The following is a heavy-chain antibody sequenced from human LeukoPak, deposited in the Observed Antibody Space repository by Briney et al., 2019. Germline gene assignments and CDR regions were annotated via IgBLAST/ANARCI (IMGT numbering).Heavy chain of an antibody. Sequence: GGSLRLPCAASGFTFTTYWMHWVRQAPGKGLVWVSHINSDGSITSYADSVKGRFTISRDNAKNTLYLQMNSLRAEDTAVYYCARDAVDTANAVWGQGTTVTVSS. V-gene: IGHV3-74*01. D-gene: IGHD5-18*01. J-gene: IGHJ6*02. CDR2: INSDGSIT. CDR1: GFTFTTYW. CDR3: ARDAVDTANAV.